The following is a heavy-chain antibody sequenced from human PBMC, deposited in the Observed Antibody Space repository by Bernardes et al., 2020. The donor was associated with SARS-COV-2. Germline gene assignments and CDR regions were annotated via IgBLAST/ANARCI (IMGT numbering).Heavy chain of an antibody. Sequence: SQTLSLTCAISGDSVSSNSAAWNWIRQSPSRGLEWLGRTYYRSKWYNDYAVSVKSRITINPDTSKNQFSLQLNSVTPEDTAVYYCAREPHIVVVTAILLSFDPWGQGTLVTVSS. V-gene: IGHV6-1*01. J-gene: IGHJ5*02. CDR3: AREPHIVVVTAILLSFDP. D-gene: IGHD2-21*02. CDR1: GDSVSSNSAA. CDR2: TYYRSKWYN.